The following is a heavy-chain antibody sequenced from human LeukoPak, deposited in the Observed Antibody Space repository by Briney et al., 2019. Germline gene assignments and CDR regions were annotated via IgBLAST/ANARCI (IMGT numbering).Heavy chain of an antibody. CDR3: ARVRLGFDY. D-gene: IGHD3-16*01. J-gene: IGHJ4*02. Sequence: KPSETLSLTCAVYGGSFSGYYWSWIRQPPGKGLEWIGSIYYSGSTYYNPSLKSRVTISVDTSKNQFSLKLSSVTAADTAVYYRARVRLGFDYWGQGTLVTVSS. V-gene: IGHV4-34*01. CDR2: IYYSGST. CDR1: GGSFSGYY.